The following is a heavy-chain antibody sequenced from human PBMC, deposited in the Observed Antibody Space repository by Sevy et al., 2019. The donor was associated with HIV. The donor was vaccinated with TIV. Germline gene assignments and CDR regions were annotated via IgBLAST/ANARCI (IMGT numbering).Heavy chain of an antibody. D-gene: IGHD2-15*01. V-gene: IGHV1-18*01. CDR2: ISAYNGNT. J-gene: IGHJ6*02. CDR1: GYTFTSYG. CDR3: ARDRSSDRDFMDV. Sequence: VSVKVSCKASGYTFTSYGISWVRQAPGQGLEWMGWISAYNGNTNHAQKLQGRVTMTTDTSTSTAYMELRSLRSDGTAVYSCARDRSSDRDFMDVWGQGTTVTVSS.